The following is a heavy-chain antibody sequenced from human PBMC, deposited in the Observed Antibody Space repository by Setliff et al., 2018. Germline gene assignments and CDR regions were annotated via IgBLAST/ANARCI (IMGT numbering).Heavy chain of an antibody. Sequence: SETLSLTCAVYGGSFSGYYWSWIRQPPGKGLEWIGEINHSGSTNYNPSLKSRVTISVDTSKNQFSLKLSSVTAADTAVYYCARVGVLWFGELLGAFDIWGQGTTVTVSS. D-gene: IGHD3-10*01. CDR3: ARVGVLWFGELLGAFDI. CDR2: INHSGST. CDR1: GGSFSGYY. V-gene: IGHV4-34*01. J-gene: IGHJ3*02.